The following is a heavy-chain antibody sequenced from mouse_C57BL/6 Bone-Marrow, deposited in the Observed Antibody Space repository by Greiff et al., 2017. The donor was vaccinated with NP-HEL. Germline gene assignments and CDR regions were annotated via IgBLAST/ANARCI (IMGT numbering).Heavy chain of an antibody. CDR1: GYTFTDYY. J-gene: IGHJ1*03. CDR2: INPNNGGT. Sequence: EVQLHQSGPELVKPGASVKISCKASGYTFTDYYMNWVKQSHGKSLEWIGDINPNNGGTSYNQKFKGKATLTVDKSSSTAYMELRSLTSEDSAVYYCAPCYYDDDGYWYFDVWGTGTTVTVSS. D-gene: IGHD2-4*01. V-gene: IGHV1-26*01. CDR3: APCYYDDDGYWYFDV.